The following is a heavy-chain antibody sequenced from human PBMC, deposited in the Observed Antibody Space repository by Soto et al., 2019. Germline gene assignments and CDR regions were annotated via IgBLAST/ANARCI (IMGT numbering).Heavy chain of an antibody. J-gene: IGHJ5*02. Sequence: QVQLVESGGGVVQPGRSLRLSCAASGFTFSSYGMHWVRQAPGKGLEWVAVISYDGSNKYYADSVKGRFTISRDNSKNTLYLQMNSLRAEDTAVYYCAKDRPWFEPWGKGTLVTVSS. CDR1: GFTFSSYG. V-gene: IGHV3-30*18. CDR3: AKDRPWFEP. CDR2: ISYDGSNK.